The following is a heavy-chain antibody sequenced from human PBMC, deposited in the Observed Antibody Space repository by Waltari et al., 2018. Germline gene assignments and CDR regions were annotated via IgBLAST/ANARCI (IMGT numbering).Heavy chain of an antibody. V-gene: IGHV3-30-3*01. J-gene: IGHJ6*03. CDR1: GFTFSSYA. D-gene: IGHD3-3*01. CDR3: ARVWSGYYEGVGYYYYYMDV. CDR2: ISYDGSNK. Sequence: QVQLVESGGGVVQPGRSLRLSCAASGFTFSSYAMHWVRQGPGTGLEWVAVISYDGSNKYYADAVKGRFTISRDNSKNTLYLQMNSLRAEDTAVYYCARVWSGYYEGVGYYYYYMDVWGKGTTVTVSS.